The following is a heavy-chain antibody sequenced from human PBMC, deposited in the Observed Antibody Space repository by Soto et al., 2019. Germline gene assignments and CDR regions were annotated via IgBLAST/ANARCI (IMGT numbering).Heavy chain of an antibody. Sequence: ASVKVSCKASGYSFTSLDINWVRQTAGQGLEWMGWMNPGSGDTGYAQKFQGRVTMTRDISIATAYMELSSLRSDDTAIYYCARMETFGSLNWFDPWGQGTLVTVSS. D-gene: IGHD3-16*01. V-gene: IGHV1-8*01. CDR1: GYSFTSLD. CDR2: MNPGSGDT. CDR3: ARMETFGSLNWFDP. J-gene: IGHJ5*02.